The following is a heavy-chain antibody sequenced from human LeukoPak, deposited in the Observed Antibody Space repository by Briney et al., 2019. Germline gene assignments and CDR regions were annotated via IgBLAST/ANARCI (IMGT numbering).Heavy chain of an antibody. J-gene: IGHJ5*02. CDR2: ISAYNGNT. CDR3: AGVSGSPRGDNWFDP. Sequence: GASVKVSCKASGYTFTSYGISWVRQAPGQGLEWMGWISAYNGNTNYAQTLQGRVTMTTDTSTSTAYMELRSLRSDDTAVYYCAGVSGSPRGDNWFDPWGQGTLVTVSS. D-gene: IGHD1-26*01. CDR1: GYTFTSYG. V-gene: IGHV1-18*01.